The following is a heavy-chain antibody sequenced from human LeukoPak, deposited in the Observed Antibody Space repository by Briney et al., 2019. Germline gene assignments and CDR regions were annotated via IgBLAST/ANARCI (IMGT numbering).Heavy chain of an antibody. CDR1: GGTFSSYA. Sequence: GSSVKVSCKASGGTFSSYAISWVRQAPGQGLEWMGGIIPIFGTVNYAQKFQGRVTITADESTSTAYMELSSLRSEDTAVYYCAIEASIFGVVIIRDAFDIWGQGTMVTVSS. V-gene: IGHV1-69*01. J-gene: IGHJ3*02. CDR3: AIEASIFGVVIIRDAFDI. CDR2: IIPIFGTV. D-gene: IGHD3-3*01.